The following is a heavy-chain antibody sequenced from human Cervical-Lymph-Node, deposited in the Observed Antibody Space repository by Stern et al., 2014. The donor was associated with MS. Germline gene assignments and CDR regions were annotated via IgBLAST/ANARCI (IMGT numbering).Heavy chain of an antibody. J-gene: IGHJ4*02. CDR1: GASIRSYF. Sequence: QLQLQESGPGLLKPSETLSLTCTVSGASIRSYFWTWIRQPPGGTLEWVGYIYYSGSANYNPSLKSRVTMSVDTSNKQFSLKLSSVTAADTAVYYCVRKADWGDYFDYWGQGTLVTVSS. V-gene: IGHV4-59*08. CDR2: IYYSGSA. CDR3: VRKADWGDYFDY. D-gene: IGHD7-27*01.